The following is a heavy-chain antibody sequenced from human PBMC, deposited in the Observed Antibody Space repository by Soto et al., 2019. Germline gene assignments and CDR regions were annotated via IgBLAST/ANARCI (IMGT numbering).Heavy chain of an antibody. CDR1: GFTFSSYS. CDR3: AREDRRLITMVRGVIMFFDY. CDR2: ISSSSSTI. J-gene: IGHJ4*02. D-gene: IGHD3-10*01. Sequence: GGSLRLSCAASGFTFSSYSMNWVRQAPGKGLEWVSYISSSSSTIYYADSVKGRFTISRDNAKNSLYLQMNSLRAEDTAVYYCAREDRRLITMVRGVIMFFDYWGQGTLVTVSS. V-gene: IGHV3-48*01.